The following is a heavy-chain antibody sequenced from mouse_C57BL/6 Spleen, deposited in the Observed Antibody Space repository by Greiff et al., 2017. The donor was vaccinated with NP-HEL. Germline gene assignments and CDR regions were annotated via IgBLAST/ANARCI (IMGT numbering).Heavy chain of an antibody. J-gene: IGHJ4*01. Sequence: EVKVVESGEGLVKPGGSLKLSCAASGFTFSSYAMSWVRQTPEKRLEWVAYISSGGDYIYYADTVKGRFTISRDNARNTLYLQMSSLKSEDTAMYYCTRESDDYAMDYWGQGTSVTVSS. V-gene: IGHV5-9-1*02. CDR2: ISSGGDYI. CDR3: TRESDDYAMDY. CDR1: GFTFSSYA.